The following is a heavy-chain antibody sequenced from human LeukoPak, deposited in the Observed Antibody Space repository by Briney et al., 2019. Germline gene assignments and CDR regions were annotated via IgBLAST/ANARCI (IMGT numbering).Heavy chain of an antibody. CDR1: AVSIIDLF. CDR2: ISHNEGP. V-gene: IGHV4-34*01. Sequence: SETLSHTRFVVAVSIIDLFWSWIRQPAGKGLEWIGEISHNEGPVYSPSLVSRVTMSDGTSENQLSLKLIFVAAADTAVYYCARILCGHSGSLFYKHWGLGTLVTVSS. CDR3: ARILCGHSGSLFYKH. D-gene: IGHD2-21*01. J-gene: IGHJ1*01.